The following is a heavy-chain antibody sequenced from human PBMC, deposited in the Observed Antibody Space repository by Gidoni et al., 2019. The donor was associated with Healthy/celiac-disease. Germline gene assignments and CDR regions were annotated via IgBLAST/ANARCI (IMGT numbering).Heavy chain of an antibody. Sequence: QVQLQASGPGLVKPSETLSLTCTVSGGSIRSYYWSWLRQPPGKGLEWIGYIYYSGSTNYNPSLKSRVTISVDTSKNQFSLKLSSVTAADTAVYYCARMPVPSPTLVPPNWFDPWGQGTLVTVSS. CDR2: IYYSGST. CDR1: GGSIRSYY. CDR3: ARMPVPSPTLVPPNWFDP. J-gene: IGHJ5*02. V-gene: IGHV4-59*01. D-gene: IGHD1-1*01.